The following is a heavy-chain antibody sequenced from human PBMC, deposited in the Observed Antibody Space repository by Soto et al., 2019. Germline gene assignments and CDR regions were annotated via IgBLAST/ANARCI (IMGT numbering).Heavy chain of an antibody. CDR2: IVLILGIT. V-gene: IGHV1-69*02. Sequence: QVQLVQSGAEVKKPGSSVKVSCKASGGTFSSYTISWVRQAPGQGLEWMGRIVLILGITNYAQKFQGRVTITADKSTSTVYMELSSLRSEDTAVYYCASGSSPVTNWFDPWGQGTLVTVSS. D-gene: IGHD4-17*01. J-gene: IGHJ5*02. CDR3: ASGSSPVTNWFDP. CDR1: GGTFSSYT.